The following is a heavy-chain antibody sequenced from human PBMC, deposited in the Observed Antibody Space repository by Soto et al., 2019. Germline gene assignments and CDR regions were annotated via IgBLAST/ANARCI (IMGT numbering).Heavy chain of an antibody. D-gene: IGHD6-19*01. CDR3: ARAGDSSGPVALGY. V-gene: IGHV4-30-2*01. CDR1: GGSISSGGSS. Sequence: QLQLQESGSGLVKPSQTLSLTCAVSGGSISSGGSSWSWIRQPPGKGLEWIGYIYHSGSTYYNPSLKGRVTISVDRSKSQFSRKRSSVTAADTAVYYCARAGDSSGPVALGYWGQGTLVTVSS. CDR2: IYHSGST. J-gene: IGHJ4*02.